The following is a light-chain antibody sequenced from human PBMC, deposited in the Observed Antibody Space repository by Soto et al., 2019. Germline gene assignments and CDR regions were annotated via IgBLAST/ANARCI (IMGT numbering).Light chain of an antibody. Sequence: QSVLTQPPSASGSHRQSGTISCTGTSSDVGRYNYVSWYQQHPGKAPKLMISEVNKRASGVPDRFSGSKSGNTASLTVSGLQAEDEADYYCSSSAGTPFVFGTGTKVTVL. J-gene: IGLJ1*01. V-gene: IGLV2-8*01. CDR1: SSDVGRYNY. CDR3: SSSAGTPFV. CDR2: EVN.